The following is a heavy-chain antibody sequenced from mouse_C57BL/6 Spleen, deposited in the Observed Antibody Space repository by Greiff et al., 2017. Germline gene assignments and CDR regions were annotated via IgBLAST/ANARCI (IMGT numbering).Heavy chain of an antibody. CDR2: IDPETGGT. CDR3: TSIYYDYDGFAY. D-gene: IGHD2-4*01. J-gene: IGHJ3*01. Sequence: VQLQQSGAELVRPGASVTLSCKASGYTFTDYEMHWVKQTPVHGLEWIGAIDPETGGTAYNQKFKGKAILTADKSSSPAYMELRSLTSEDSAVYYCTSIYYDYDGFAYWGQGTLVTVSA. V-gene: IGHV1-15*01. CDR1: GYTFTDYE.